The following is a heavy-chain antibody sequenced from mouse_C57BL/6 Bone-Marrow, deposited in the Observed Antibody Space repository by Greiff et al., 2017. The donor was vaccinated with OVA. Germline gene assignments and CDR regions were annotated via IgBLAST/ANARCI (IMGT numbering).Heavy chain of an antibody. J-gene: IGHJ4*01. CDR2: IRSKSNNYAT. CDR1: GFSFNTYA. D-gene: IGHD2-3*01. CDR3: VRHEDDGYPYYYAMDY. V-gene: IGHV10-1*01. Sequence: EVKLMESGGGLVQPKGSLKLSCAASGFSFNTYAMNWVRQAPGKGLEWVARIRSKSNNYATYYADSVKDRFTISRDDSESMLYLQMNNLKTEDTAMYYCVRHEDDGYPYYYAMDYWGQGTSVTVSS.